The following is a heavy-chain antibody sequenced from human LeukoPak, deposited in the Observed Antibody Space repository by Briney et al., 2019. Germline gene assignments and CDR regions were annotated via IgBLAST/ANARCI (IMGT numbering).Heavy chain of an antibody. V-gene: IGHV3-23*01. CDR1: GFTFSSYA. J-gene: IGHJ4*02. Sequence: GGSLRLSCAASGFTFSSYAMSWVRQAPGKGLEWVSAISGSGGSTYYADSVKGRFTISRDNSKNTLYLQMNSPRAEDTAVYYCAKRGHYDFWSGYLEWGQGTLVTVSS. D-gene: IGHD3-3*01. CDR2: ISGSGGST. CDR3: AKRGHYDFWSGYLE.